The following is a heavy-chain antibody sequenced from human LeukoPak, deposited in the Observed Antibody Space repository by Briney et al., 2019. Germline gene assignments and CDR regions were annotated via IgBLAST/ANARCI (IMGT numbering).Heavy chain of an antibody. D-gene: IGHD2-2*01. CDR1: GFTFRDYY. CDR3: ARARSVVPAALPDYYYYYMDV. CDR2: ISDGGSTV. V-gene: IGHV3-11*04. J-gene: IGHJ6*03. Sequence: PGGSLRLSCSASGFTFRDYYMSWIRQAPGKGLEWVSYISDGGSTVYYGDSVKGRFTISRDNAKNSLYLQMNSLRAEDTAMYYCARARSVVPAALPDYYYYYMDVWGKGTTVTVSS.